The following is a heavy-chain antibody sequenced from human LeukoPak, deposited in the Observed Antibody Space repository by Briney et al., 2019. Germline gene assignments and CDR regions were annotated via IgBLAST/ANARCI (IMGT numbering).Heavy chain of an antibody. CDR2: IYYSGST. V-gene: IGHV4-59*08. Sequence: SETLSLTCTVSGGSISSYYWSWIRQPPGKGLEWIGYIYYSGSTNYNPSLKSRVTISVDTSKDQFSLKLSPVTAADTAVYYCARRPFDFWSGNDAFDIWGQGTMVTVSS. D-gene: IGHD3-3*01. J-gene: IGHJ3*02. CDR1: GGSISSYY. CDR3: ARRPFDFWSGNDAFDI.